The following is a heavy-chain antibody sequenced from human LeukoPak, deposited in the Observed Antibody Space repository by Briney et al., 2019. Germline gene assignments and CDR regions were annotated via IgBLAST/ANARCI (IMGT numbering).Heavy chain of an antibody. CDR2: IYHSGST. D-gene: IGHD3-22*01. V-gene: IGHV4-30-2*01. Sequence: SETLSLTCTVSGDSISRSLYYWGWIRQPPGKGLEWIGYIYHSGSTYYNPSLKSRVTISVDRSKNQFSLKLSSVTAADTAVYYCARALTYYYDSSGYYKSYDAFDIWGQGTMVTVSS. CDR1: GDSISRSLYY. CDR3: ARALTYYYDSSGYYKSYDAFDI. J-gene: IGHJ3*02.